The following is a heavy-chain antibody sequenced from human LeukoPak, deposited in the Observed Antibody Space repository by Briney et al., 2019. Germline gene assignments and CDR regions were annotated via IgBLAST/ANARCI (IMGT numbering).Heavy chain of an antibody. CDR3: ARKGSGYSSSWSLTNWFDP. CDR1: GGSFSGYY. CDR2: INHSGST. D-gene: IGHD6-13*01. V-gene: IGHV4-34*01. Sequence: SETLSLTCAVYGGSFSGYYWSWIRQPPGKGLEWIGEINHSGSTNYNPSLKSRVTISVDTSKNQFSLKLSSVTAADTAVYYCARKGSGYSSSWSLTNWFDPWGQGTLVTVSS. J-gene: IGHJ5*02.